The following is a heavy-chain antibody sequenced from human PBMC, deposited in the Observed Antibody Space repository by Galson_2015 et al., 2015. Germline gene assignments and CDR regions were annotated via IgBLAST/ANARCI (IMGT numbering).Heavy chain of an antibody. CDR2: ISWNSGSI. J-gene: IGHJ6*02. D-gene: IGHD3-16*01. Sequence: RLSCAASGFTSDDSAMHWVRQAPGKGLAWVSGISWNSGSIGYADSVKGRFTISRDNAKNSLYLQMNSLRAEDTALYYCAKDSKVWGSYYGMDVGGQGTTVTVSS. CDR3: AKDSKVWGSYYGMDV. V-gene: IGHV3-9*02. CDR1: GFTSDDSA.